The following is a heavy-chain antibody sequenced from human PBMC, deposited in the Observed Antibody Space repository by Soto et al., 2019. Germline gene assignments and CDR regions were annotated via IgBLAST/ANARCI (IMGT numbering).Heavy chain of an antibody. CDR3: ARNESSNIYGMDV. CDR1: GFTFSSYS. Sequence: EVQLVESGGGLVKPGGSLRLSCAASGFTFSSYSMNWVRQAPGKGLEWVSSINSGSFSINYADSVKGRFSISRDNAQNSLHLQMNNLRAEDTAVYDCARNESSNIYGMDVWGQGTTVTVSS. CDR2: INSGSFSI. V-gene: IGHV3-21*01. J-gene: IGHJ6*02. D-gene: IGHD6-6*01.